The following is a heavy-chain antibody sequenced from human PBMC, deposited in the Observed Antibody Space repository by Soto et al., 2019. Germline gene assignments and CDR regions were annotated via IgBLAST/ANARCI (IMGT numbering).Heavy chain of an antibody. CDR3: AREGFRRGPRSAGPNMPNWFDP. V-gene: IGHV3-21*05. CDR2: ISSSSSYI. CDR1: GFTLSSYS. Sequence: PGGSLRLSCEASGFTLSSYSMNWARQAPGQGQEWVSYISSSSSYIYYADSVKGRFTISRDNAKNSLYLQMNSLRAEDTAVYYCAREGFRRGPRSAGPNMPNWFDPWGQGTLVTVSS. D-gene: IGHD6-19*01. J-gene: IGHJ5*02.